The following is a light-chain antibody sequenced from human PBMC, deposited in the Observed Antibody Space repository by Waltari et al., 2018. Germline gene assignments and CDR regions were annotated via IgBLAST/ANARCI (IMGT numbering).Light chain of an antibody. J-gene: IGLJ1*01. Sequence: QSALTQPASVSGSPGQSITIPCTGTSSHIGAHNYVSCFQQNPGRTPKLIIHNVSNRPSGVSNRFSGSKSGNTASLTISGLQAEDDADYYCISYTTSSTYVFGSGTKVTVL. CDR2: NVS. CDR1: SSHIGAHNY. CDR3: ISYTTSSTYV. V-gene: IGLV2-14*01.